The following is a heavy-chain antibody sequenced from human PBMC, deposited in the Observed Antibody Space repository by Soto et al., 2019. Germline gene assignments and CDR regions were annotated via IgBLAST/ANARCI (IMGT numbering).Heavy chain of an antibody. CDR2: IYYSGST. D-gene: IGHD2-8*01. CDR1: GGSISSGGYY. CDR3: ARDSPDDCTNGVCYTLFDY. J-gene: IGHJ4*02. V-gene: IGHV4-31*03. Sequence: SETLSLTCTVSGGSISSGGYYWSWIRQHPGKGLEWIGYIYYSGSTYYNPSLKSRVTISVDTSKNQFSLKLSSVTAADTAVYYCARDSPDDCTNGVCYTLFDYWGQGTLVTVSS.